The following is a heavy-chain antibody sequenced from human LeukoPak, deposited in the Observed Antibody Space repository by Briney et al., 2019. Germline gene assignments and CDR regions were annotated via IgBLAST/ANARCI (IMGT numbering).Heavy chain of an antibody. Sequence: SETLSLTCAVYGGSFSGYYWSWIRQPPGKGLEWIGEINHSGSTNYNPSLKSRVTISVDTSKNQFSLKLSSVTAADTAVYYCARRDRPGIAAAGTRYYFDYWGQGTLVTVSS. D-gene: IGHD6-13*01. CDR2: INHSGST. V-gene: IGHV4-34*01. CDR3: ARRDRPGIAAAGTRYYFDY. J-gene: IGHJ4*02. CDR1: GGSFSGYY.